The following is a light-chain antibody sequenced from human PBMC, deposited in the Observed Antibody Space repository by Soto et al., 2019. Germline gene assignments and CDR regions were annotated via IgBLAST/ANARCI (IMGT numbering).Light chain of an antibody. Sequence: DIPMTQSPSTLSASVGDRVTITCRASQSISNWLAWYQQKPGKAPKLLIYKASSLDSGVPSRFSGSGSGTEFILTISSLQPDDFATYYCQQYNSNPLTFGGGTKVEIK. CDR2: KAS. CDR3: QQYNSNPLT. V-gene: IGKV1-5*03. J-gene: IGKJ4*01. CDR1: QSISNW.